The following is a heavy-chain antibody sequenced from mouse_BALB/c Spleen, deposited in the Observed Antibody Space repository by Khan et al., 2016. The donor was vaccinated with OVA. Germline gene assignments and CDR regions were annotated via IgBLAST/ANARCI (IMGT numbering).Heavy chain of an antibody. D-gene: IGHD3-1*01. V-gene: IGHV1-63*02. J-gene: IGHJ1*01. Sequence: VQLQQSGAELVRPGTSVKISCKASGYTFTNFWLGWVKQRSGHGLEWIGDIYPGGGFTNYTEKFKGKATLTTGTSSSTVYMQLSGLTSAGSAVYCGAMWATWYFDFWGAVTTVTVSS. CDR2: IYPGGGFT. CDR1: GYTFTNFW. CDR3: AMWATWYFDF.